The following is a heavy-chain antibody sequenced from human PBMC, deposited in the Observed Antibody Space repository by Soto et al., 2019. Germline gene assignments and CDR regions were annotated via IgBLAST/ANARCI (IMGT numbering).Heavy chain of an antibody. CDR2: IYYSGST. J-gene: IGHJ6*02. D-gene: IGHD5-18*01. CDR1: GFSISSVGYY. Sequence: TLSLTCTFSGFSISSVGYYWSWIRQHPGKGLEWIGYIYYSGSTYYNPSLKSRVTISVDTSKNQFSLKLSSVTAADTAVYYCARASGYSYGLNYYYYGMDVWGQGTTVTVSS. V-gene: IGHV4-31*03. CDR3: ARASGYSYGLNYYYYGMDV.